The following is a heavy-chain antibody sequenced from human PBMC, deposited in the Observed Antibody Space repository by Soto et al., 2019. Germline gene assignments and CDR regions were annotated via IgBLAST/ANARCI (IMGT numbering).Heavy chain of an antibody. V-gene: IGHV4-31*03. Sequence: SETLSLTCTVSGGSISSGGYYWSWIRQHPGKGLEWIGYIYYSGSTYYNPSLKSRVTISVDTSKNQFSLKLSSVTAADTAVYYRARASGVVEPDYYYYYGMDVWGQGTTVTVSS. CDR2: IYYSGST. CDR3: ARASGVVEPDYYYYYGMDV. D-gene: IGHD2-15*01. CDR1: GGSISSGGYY. J-gene: IGHJ6*02.